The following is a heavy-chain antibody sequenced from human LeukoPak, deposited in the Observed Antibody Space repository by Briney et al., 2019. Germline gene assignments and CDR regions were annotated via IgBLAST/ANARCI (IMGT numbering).Heavy chain of an antibody. Sequence: GGSLRLSCAASGFTFSDYYMSWIRQAPGKGLEWVSGISGSGDNTYYADSVKGRFTISRDNSKNTLYVQVNSLGTEDTAAYYCAKGSYYDSSGSFYFDYWGQGTLVTVSS. CDR2: ISGSGDNT. CDR3: AKGSYYDSSGSFYFDY. D-gene: IGHD3-22*01. V-gene: IGHV3-23*01. CDR1: GFTFSDYY. J-gene: IGHJ4*02.